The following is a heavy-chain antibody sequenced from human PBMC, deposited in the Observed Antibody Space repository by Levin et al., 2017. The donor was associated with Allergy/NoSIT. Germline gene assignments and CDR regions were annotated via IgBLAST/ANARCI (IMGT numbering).Heavy chain of an antibody. J-gene: IGHJ4*02. D-gene: IGHD6-6*01. Sequence: SCAASGFTFSNAWMSWVRQAPGKGLEWVGRIKSKTDGGTTDYTAPVKDRFIISRDDSKNTLYLEINSLETDDTALYHCTTDRGIAARPLFDSWGQGTLVTVSS. CDR3: TTDRGIAARPLFDS. V-gene: IGHV3-15*01. CDR2: IKSKTDGGTT. CDR1: GFTFSNAW.